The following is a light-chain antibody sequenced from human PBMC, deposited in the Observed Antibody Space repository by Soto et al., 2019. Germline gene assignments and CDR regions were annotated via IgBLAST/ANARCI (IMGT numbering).Light chain of an antibody. J-gene: IGKJ2*01. CDR1: QSVRSSD. CDR2: GAS. CDR3: QQTVRSPRYT. Sequence: EIVLTQSPGTLSLSPGERATLSCRASQSVRSSDLGGYQQKPGQAHRLLIYGASTRAPGIPDRFSGSGSGTNFTLTVSRLEPEDFAVYYCQQTVRSPRYTCGQGTKLEIK. V-gene: IGKV3-20*01.